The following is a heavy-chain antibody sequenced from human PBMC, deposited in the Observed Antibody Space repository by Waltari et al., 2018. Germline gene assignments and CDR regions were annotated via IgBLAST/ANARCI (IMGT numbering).Heavy chain of an antibody. J-gene: IGHJ4*02. CDR3: ARVGGYYDSSGYYYY. D-gene: IGHD3-22*01. CDR2: INSDGSST. V-gene: IGHV3-74*01. CDR1: GFTFSTYW. Sequence: EVQLVESGGGLVKPGGSLRLSCAASGFTFSTYWMHWVRQAPGKGLVWVSRINSDGSSTSYADSVKGRFTISRDNAKNTLYLQMNSLRAEDTAVYYCARVGGYYDSSGYYYYWGQGTLVTVSS.